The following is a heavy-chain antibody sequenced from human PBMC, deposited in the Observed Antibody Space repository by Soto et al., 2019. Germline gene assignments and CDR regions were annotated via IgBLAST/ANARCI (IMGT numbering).Heavy chain of an antibody. Sequence: PGGSLRLSCAASGFTFSYYYMSWIRQAPGKGLEWISYISDSGNTVYYADSVKGRFTISRDNAKNSLYLQMNSLRAEDTAVYYCARDRYSTGWHPFDYWGQGTLVTVSS. J-gene: IGHJ4*02. CDR2: ISDSGNTV. V-gene: IGHV3-11*01. D-gene: IGHD6-19*01. CDR3: ARDRYSTGWHPFDY. CDR1: GFTFSYYY.